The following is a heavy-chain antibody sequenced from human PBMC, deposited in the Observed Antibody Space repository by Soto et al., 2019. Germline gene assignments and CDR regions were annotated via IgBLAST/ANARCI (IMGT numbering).Heavy chain of an antibody. CDR1: GFTFSGSA. Sequence: LRLSCAASGFTFSGSAMHWVRQASGKGLEWVGRIRSKANSYATAYAASVKGRFTISRDDSKNTAYLQMNSLKTEDTAVYYCTRRAAAAAVVPYGMDVWGQGTTVTSP. V-gene: IGHV3-73*01. J-gene: IGHJ6*02. CDR3: TRRAAAAAVVPYGMDV. CDR2: IRSKANSYAT. D-gene: IGHD6-13*01.